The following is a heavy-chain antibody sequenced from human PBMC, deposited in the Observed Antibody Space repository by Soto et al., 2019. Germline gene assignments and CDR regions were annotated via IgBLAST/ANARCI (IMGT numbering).Heavy chain of an antibody. Sequence: EVQLLESGGGLVQPGGSLRLSCPASGFPFSSYAMSGVRQAPGKGLEWASAISGSGGSTYYADSVKGRFTFSRENSKNTLYLQMNSLRAEDTAVYYCAKDGLPTVTRFYRYYYYYMDVWGKGTTVTVSS. D-gene: IGHD4-17*01. J-gene: IGHJ6*03. CDR2: ISGSGGST. CDR3: AKDGLPTVTRFYRYYYYYMDV. V-gene: IGHV3-23*01. CDR1: GFPFSSYA.